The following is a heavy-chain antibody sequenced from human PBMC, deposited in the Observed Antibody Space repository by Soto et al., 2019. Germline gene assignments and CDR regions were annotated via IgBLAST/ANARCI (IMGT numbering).Heavy chain of an antibody. V-gene: IGHV1-18*01. J-gene: IGHJ4*02. CDR2: ISACNGNT. Sequence: QVQLLQSGAEVKKPGASVKVSCKASGYPLASYASSWMRQAPGQGREWMGWISACNGNTNYAQKLQGRVTMTTDTSTSTAYMELRSLRSDDTAVYYCARDPPLPDYWGQGTLVTVSS. D-gene: IGHD1-26*01. CDR3: ARDPPLPDY. CDR1: GYPLASYA.